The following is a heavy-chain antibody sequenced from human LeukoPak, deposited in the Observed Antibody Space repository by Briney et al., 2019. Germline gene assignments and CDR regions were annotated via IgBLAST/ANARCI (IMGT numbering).Heavy chain of an antibody. CDR1: GDSVSSSRAA. V-gene: IGHV6-1*01. CDR3: ARQGFRRFDP. J-gene: IGHJ5*02. Sequence: SQTLSLTCAISGDSVSSSRAAWNWFRQSPSRGLEWLGRTYYTSKWYNDYAVSVKSRITVNPDTSKNQFSLHLNSVTPEDTAVYYCARQGFRRFDPWGQGTLVTVSS. D-gene: IGHD3-3*01. CDR2: TYYTSKWYN.